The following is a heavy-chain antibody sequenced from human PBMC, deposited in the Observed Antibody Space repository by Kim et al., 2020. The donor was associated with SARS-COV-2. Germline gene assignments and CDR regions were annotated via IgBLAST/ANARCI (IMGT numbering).Heavy chain of an antibody. J-gene: IGHJ2*01. Sequence: GGSLRLSCAASGFTFSSFAMTWVRQAPGKGLEWVSLIRDSGGDTSNADSGKGRCTISRDNSKNTLYVQMNSLRAEDTAVYYCAKKGIPARGQLYFDLWCRGTLVTVSS. CDR1: GFTFSSFA. CDR2: IRDSGGDT. V-gene: IGHV3-23*01. D-gene: IGHD6-13*01. CDR3: AKKGIPARGQLYFDL.